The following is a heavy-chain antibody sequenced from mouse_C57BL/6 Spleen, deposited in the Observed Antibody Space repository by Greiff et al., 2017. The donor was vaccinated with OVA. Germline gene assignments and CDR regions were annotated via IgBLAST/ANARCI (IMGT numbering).Heavy chain of an antibody. Sequence: QVHVKQSGAELVKPGASVKMSCKASGYTFTTYPIEWMKQNHGKSLEWIGNFHPYNDDTKYNEKFKGKATLTVEKSSSTVYLELSRLTSDDSAVYYCAMDYGSSSFAYWGQGTLVTVSA. V-gene: IGHV1-47*01. J-gene: IGHJ3*01. CDR2: FHPYNDDT. CDR1: GYTFTTYP. D-gene: IGHD1-1*01. CDR3: AMDYGSSSFAY.